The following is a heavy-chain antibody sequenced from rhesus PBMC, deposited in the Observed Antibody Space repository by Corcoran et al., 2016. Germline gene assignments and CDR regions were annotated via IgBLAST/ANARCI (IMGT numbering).Heavy chain of an antibody. CDR1: GFTFSNYW. CDR3: AKVVAYYFDY. Sequence: EVQLVESGGGLAKPGGSLRLSCAASGFTFSNYWMYWLREAPGKGLERISAINSGGGSTYYADYVKGRFTISRENAKNTLYLQMNSLRAEDTAVYSCAKVVAYYFDYWGQGVLVTVSS. V-gene: IGHV3-28*02. J-gene: IGHJ4*01. D-gene: IGHD2-39*02. CDR2: INSGGGST.